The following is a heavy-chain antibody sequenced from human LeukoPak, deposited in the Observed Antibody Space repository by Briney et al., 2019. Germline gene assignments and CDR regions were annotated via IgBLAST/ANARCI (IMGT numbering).Heavy chain of an antibody. D-gene: IGHD3-22*01. CDR3: EREEDTYYYDSSGYDDY. CDR2: IKQDGSEK. CDR1: GFTFSSYW. Sequence: GGSLRLSCAASGFTFSSYWMSWVRQAPGKGLEWVANIKQDGSEKYYVDSVKGRFTISRDNAKNSLYLQMNSLRAEDTAVYYCEREEDTYYYDSSGYDDYWGQGTLVTVSS. J-gene: IGHJ4*02. V-gene: IGHV3-7*01.